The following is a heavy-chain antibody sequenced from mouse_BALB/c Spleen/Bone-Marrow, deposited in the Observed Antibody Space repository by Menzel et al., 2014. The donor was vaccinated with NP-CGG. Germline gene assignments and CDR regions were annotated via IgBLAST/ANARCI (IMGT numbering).Heavy chain of an antibody. CDR1: GYAFTNYW. D-gene: IGHD2-4*01. J-gene: IGHJ4*01. CDR3: SREITRYAVDY. CDR2: INPGSGGV. V-gene: IGHV1-54*01. Sequence: QVQLQQSGAELVRPGTSVKVSCKASGYAFTNYWIERVKQRPGQGLEWIGVINPGSGGVNYNEKFKGKATLTADKSSSTAYIQLSSLTSDDSAVYFCSREITRYAVDYWGQGTSVTVSP.